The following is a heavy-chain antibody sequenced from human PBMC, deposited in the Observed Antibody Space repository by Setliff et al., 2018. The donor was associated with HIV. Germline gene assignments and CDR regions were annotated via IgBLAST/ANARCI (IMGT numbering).Heavy chain of an antibody. CDR3: ASFYGDYGY. CDR2: LSGSGGST. J-gene: IGHJ4*01. Sequence: PGGSLRLSCAASGFTFSSYSMNWVRQAPGKGLEWVSSLSGSGGSTYYADSVKGRFTISRDNSKNTLYLRMNSLRAEDTAVYYCASFYGDYGYWGHGTQVTVSS. CDR1: GFTFSSYS. D-gene: IGHD3-10*01. V-gene: IGHV3-23*01.